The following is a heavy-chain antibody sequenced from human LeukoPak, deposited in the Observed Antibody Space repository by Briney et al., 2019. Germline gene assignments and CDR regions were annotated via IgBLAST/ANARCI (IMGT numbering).Heavy chain of an antibody. CDR2: INWNGGST. D-gene: IGHD3-10*01. Sequence: GGSLRLSCAASGFTFDDYGMSWVRQAPGKGLEWVSGINWNGGSTGYADSVKGRFTISRDNAKNSLYLQMNSLRAEDTALYYCARSTYGSGSYYSHFDYWGQGTLVTVSS. J-gene: IGHJ4*02. CDR3: ARSTYGSGSYYSHFDY. CDR1: GFTFDDYG. V-gene: IGHV3-20*04.